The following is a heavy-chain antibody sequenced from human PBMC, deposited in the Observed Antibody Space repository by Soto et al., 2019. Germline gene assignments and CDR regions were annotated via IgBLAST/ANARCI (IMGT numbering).Heavy chain of an antibody. CDR3: APHVSCSGGSCQYDAFAI. V-gene: IGHV3-23*01. D-gene: IGHD2-15*01. CDR1: GFTVSSHA. J-gene: IGHJ3*02. CDR2: ITADGGT. Sequence: EVQVLESGGGLVQPGGSLRLSCEGSGFTVSSHAMTWIRQAPGKGPEWVSTITADGGTYYADSVKGRFAMSRDTSERTLYLQMNSLGAEDTAVYYCAPHVSCSGGSCQYDAFAIRGQGTMVTVSS.